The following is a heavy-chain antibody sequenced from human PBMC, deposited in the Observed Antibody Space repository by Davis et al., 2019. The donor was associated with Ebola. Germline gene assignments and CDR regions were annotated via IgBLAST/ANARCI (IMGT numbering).Heavy chain of an antibody. V-gene: IGHV4-59*12. CDR1: GASISSYL. CDR3: ARGRGEDIVVVVAAGFDY. Sequence: MPGGSLRLSCTVSGASISSYLWGWIRQPPGKRLEWIGYIYYSGSTNYNPSLKSQVTISVDTSKNQFSLKLSSVTAADTAVYYCARGRGEDIVVVVAAGFDYWGQGTLVTVSS. CDR2: IYYSGST. D-gene: IGHD2-15*01. J-gene: IGHJ4*02.